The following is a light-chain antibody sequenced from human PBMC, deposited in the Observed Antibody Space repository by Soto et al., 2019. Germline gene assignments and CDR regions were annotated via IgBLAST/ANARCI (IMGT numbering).Light chain of an antibody. Sequence: DIQMTQSPSAISASVGDRVNITGRASQGISNYLAWFQLKPGKVPKRLMYAASSLQSGVPSRFSGSGSGTDFTLTISSLQPEDFATYYCLQYKNSPITFGQGTRLEIK. CDR2: AAS. V-gene: IGKV1-17*03. CDR3: LQYKNSPIT. J-gene: IGKJ5*01. CDR1: QGISNY.